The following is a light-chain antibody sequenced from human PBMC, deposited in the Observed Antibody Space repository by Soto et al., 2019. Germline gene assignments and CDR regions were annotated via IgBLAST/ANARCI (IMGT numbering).Light chain of an antibody. Sequence: EIVLTQSPGALSLSPGERATLSCRASQSVSNSFLAWYQQKHGQAPRLLIYGASSRATGIPDRFSGSGSGIVFVLTISRLEPEDFAVYYCQQYGSSPKTFGQGTKVDIK. CDR3: QQYGSSPKT. CDR1: QSVSNSF. J-gene: IGKJ1*01. CDR2: GAS. V-gene: IGKV3-20*01.